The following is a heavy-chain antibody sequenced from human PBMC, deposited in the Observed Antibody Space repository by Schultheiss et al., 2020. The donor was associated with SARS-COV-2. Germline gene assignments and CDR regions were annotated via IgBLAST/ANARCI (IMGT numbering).Heavy chain of an antibody. CDR2: VSHSGAT. Sequence: SQTLSLTCAVYGESFNGFSWTWIRQSPGKGLEWIGQVSHSGATHYSPSLKRRVTISVDTSKNQFSLKLSSVTAADTAVYYCLTRHCESGSCYFRDHWGQGTLVTGSS. D-gene: IGHD3-22*01. J-gene: IGHJ4*02. V-gene: IGHV4-34*01. CDR1: GESFNGFS. CDR3: LTRHCESGSCYFRDH.